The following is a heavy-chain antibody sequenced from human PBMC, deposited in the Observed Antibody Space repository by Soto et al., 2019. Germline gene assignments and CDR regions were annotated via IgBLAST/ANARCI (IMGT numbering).Heavy chain of an antibody. V-gene: IGHV4-61*01. Sequence: QVQLQESGPGLVKPSETLSLTCTVSGGSVSSGSYYRSWIRQPPGKGLEWIGYIYYSGSTNYNPSLKSRVTISVDTSKNQFSLKLSSVTAADTAVYYCAGKAVAGTALLDYWGQGTLVTVSS. J-gene: IGHJ4*02. CDR1: GGSVSSGSYY. D-gene: IGHD6-19*01. CDR3: AGKAVAGTALLDY. CDR2: IYYSGST.